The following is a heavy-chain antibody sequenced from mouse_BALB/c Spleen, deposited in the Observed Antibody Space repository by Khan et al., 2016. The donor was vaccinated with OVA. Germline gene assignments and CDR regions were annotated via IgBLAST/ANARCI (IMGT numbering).Heavy chain of an antibody. CDR3: ARRGYGYDFDY. J-gene: IGHJ2*01. CDR2: IYPGSGST. V-gene: IGHV1-77*01. CDR1: GYTFTDYV. Sequence: QVQLQQSGPELVKPGASVKMSCKASGYTFTDYVISWVKQRTGQGLEWIGEIYPGSGSTYYNEKFKGKATLTADKSSNTAYMQLSSLTSEDSAVYFCARRGYGYDFDYWGQGTTLTVSS. D-gene: IGHD2-2*01.